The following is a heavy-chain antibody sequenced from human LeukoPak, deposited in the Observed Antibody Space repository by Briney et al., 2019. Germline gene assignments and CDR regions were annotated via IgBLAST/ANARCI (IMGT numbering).Heavy chain of an antibody. CDR3: AREPSDYYYYGMDV. CDR2: IWYDGSNK. Sequence: GGSLRLSCAASGFTFSNYGMHWVRQAPGKGLEWVAVIWYDGSNKYYADSVKGRFTISRDNSKNTLYLQMNSLRAEDTAVYYCAREPSDYYYYGMDVWGQGTTVTVSS. J-gene: IGHJ6*02. CDR1: GFTFSNYG. V-gene: IGHV3-33*01.